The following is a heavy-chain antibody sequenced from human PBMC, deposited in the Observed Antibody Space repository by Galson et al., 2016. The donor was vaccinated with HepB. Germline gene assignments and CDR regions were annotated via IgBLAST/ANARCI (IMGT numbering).Heavy chain of an antibody. J-gene: IGHJ5*02. Sequence: SLRLSCATSGFSFSTYSFNWIRQAPGKGLEWVSSISYSGRTTYYADAVKGRFTISRDSAKKSLYLQMNSLRVEDTAVYYCARDIRELWDTVTELDPWGQGTLVTVSS. CDR2: ISYSGRTT. D-gene: IGHD4-17*01. CDR3: ARDIRELWDTVTELDP. V-gene: IGHV3-21*01. CDR1: GFSFSTYS.